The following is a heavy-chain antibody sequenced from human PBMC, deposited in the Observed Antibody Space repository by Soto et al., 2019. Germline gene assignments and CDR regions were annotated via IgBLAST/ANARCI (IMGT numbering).Heavy chain of an antibody. CDR3: ARPPGYVTDWYYFDT. D-gene: IGHD3-9*01. V-gene: IGHV1-2*02. J-gene: IGHJ4*02. Sequence: ASVKVSCKTSGNTLTSFYIHWVRQAPGQGLEWVGRLSPTTGGTNYAQHFQGRVTVTWDMSTFTAYMELSSLIYEDTAVYYCARPPGYVTDWYYFDTWGQGTHVTVSS. CDR2: LSPTTGGT. CDR1: GNTLTSFY.